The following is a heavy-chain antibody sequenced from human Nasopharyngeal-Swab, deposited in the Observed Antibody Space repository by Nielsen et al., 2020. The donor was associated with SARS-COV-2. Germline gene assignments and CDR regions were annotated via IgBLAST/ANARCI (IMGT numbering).Heavy chain of an antibody. CDR1: GYSFTSYW. J-gene: IGHJ2*01. V-gene: IGHV5-51*01. Sequence: GGSLRLSCKGSGYSFTSYWIGWVRQMPGKGLEWMGIIYPGDSDTRYSPSFQGQVTISADKSISTAYLQWSTLKASDTAIYYCARGPRYFDLWGRGTLVTVSS. CDR3: ARGPRYFDL. D-gene: IGHD2-15*01. CDR2: IYPGDSDT.